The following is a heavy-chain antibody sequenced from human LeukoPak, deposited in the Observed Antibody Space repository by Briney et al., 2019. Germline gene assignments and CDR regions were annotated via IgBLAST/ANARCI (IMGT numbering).Heavy chain of an antibody. CDR2: INTNTGNP. V-gene: IGHV7-4-1*02. CDR1: GYTFTSYA. J-gene: IGHJ4*02. Sequence: ASVKVSCKASGYTFTSYAMNWVRQAPGQGLEWMGWINTNTGNPTYAQGFTGRFVFSLDTSVSTAYLQISSLKAEDTAVYYCARDLRWLRSNILGYWGQGTLVTVSS. CDR3: ARDLRWLRSNILGY. D-gene: IGHD5-12*01.